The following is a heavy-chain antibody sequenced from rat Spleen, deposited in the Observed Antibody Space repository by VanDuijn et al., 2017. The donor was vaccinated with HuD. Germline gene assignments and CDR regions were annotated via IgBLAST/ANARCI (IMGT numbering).Heavy chain of an antibody. D-gene: IGHD1-6*01. V-gene: IGHV5-29*01. CDR1: GLTFSDYY. CDR2: ISYDGRTA. Sequence: EVQLVESDGGSVQPGRSLKLSCAASGLTFSDYYMAWVRQAPTKGLEWVATISYDGRTAYYRDSVKGRFTISRDNAKSTLYLQMDSLRSEDTATYYCASSLYYGFAHWGQGTLVTVSS. J-gene: IGHJ3*01. CDR3: ASSLYYGFAH.